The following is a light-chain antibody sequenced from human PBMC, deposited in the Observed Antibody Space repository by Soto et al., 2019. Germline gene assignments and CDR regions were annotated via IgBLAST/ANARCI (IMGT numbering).Light chain of an antibody. CDR2: AAS. V-gene: IGKV1-39*01. CDR1: QNITSY. CDR3: QQSFSLPRT. Sequence: DIQMTQSPSSLSASVGDRVTITCRASQNITSYLNWFQQTPGKAPNLLIYAASNLQSGVPSRFRGSGFGTNFALTISSLQPEDFAIYFCQQSFSLPRTFGLGTKVDIK. J-gene: IGKJ1*01.